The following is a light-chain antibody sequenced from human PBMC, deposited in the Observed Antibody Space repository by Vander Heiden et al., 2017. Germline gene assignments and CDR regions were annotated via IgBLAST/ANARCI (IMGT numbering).Light chain of an antibody. CDR2: GAS. CDR3: QQHQDWPLT. V-gene: IGKV3-15*01. CDR1: RNIYSN. J-gene: IGKJ4*01. Sequence: IELTPSPATLSVSPGESTTLSRRASRNIYSNSAWYQQKPGQAPRLLIQGASTRATELPARFSASGSGKEFTLTISSLQSEDFAIYYCQQHQDWPLTFGGGTRVEIK.